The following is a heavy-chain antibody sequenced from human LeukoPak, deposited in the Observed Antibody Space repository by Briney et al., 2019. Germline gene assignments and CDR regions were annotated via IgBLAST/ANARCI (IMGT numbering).Heavy chain of an antibody. V-gene: IGHV3-30*02. CDR3: AKVLSVVVAATLLDY. J-gene: IGHJ4*02. Sequence: QSGGSLRLSCAASGFTFSSYGMHWVRQAPGKGLEWVAFIRYDGSNKCYADSVKGRFTISRDNSKNTLYLQMNSLRAEDTAVYYCAKVLSVVVAATLLDYWGQGTLVTVSS. CDR1: GFTFSSYG. CDR2: IRYDGSNK. D-gene: IGHD2-15*01.